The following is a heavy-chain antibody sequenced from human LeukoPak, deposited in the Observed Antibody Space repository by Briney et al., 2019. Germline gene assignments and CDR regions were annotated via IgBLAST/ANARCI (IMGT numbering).Heavy chain of an antibody. CDR1: GFTFSNYW. CDR3: AKREGYSIFDY. J-gene: IGHJ4*02. D-gene: IGHD5-24*01. V-gene: IGHV3-7*03. Sequence: GGSLRLSCAASGFTFSNYWMSWVRQAPGKGLEWVANMKQDGSEIYYADSVKGRFTIGRDNAKNSLYLQMNNLRAEDTAVYYCAKREGYSIFDYWGQGTLVTVSS. CDR2: MKQDGSEI.